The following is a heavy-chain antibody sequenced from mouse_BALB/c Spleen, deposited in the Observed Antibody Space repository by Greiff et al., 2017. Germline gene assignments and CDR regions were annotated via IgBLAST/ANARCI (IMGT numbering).Heavy chain of an antibody. CDR3: ANWDDAMDY. J-gene: IGHJ4*01. CDR1: GFNIKDTY. D-gene: IGHD4-1*02. Sequence: EVQLVESGAELVKPGASVKLSCTASGFNIKDTYMHWVKQRPEQGLEWIGRIDPANGNTKYDPKFQGKATITADTSSNTAYLQLSSLTSEDTAVYYCANWDDAMDYWGQGTSVTVSS. CDR2: IDPANGNT. V-gene: IGHV14-3*02.